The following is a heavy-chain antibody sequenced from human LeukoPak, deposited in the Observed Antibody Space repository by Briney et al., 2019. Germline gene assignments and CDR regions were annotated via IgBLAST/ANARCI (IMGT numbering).Heavy chain of an antibody. CDR2: ISSSGGTT. CDR1: GFTFSSYA. D-gene: IGHD2-2*03. V-gene: IGHV3-23*01. Sequence: PGGSLRLPCAASGFTFSSYAMSWVRQAPGKGLEWVSAISSSGGTTYYADSVKGRFTISRDNSKNTLYLQMNSLRAEDTAVYYCAKDGQTWMRAFDIWGQGTMVTVSS. CDR3: AKDGQTWMRAFDI. J-gene: IGHJ3*02.